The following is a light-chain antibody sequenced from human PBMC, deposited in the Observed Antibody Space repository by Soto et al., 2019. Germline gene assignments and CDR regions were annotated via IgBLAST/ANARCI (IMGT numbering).Light chain of an antibody. CDR1: QSVSSS. J-gene: IGKJ3*01. V-gene: IGKV3-11*01. CDR3: QQRSNWPPEVT. Sequence: EIVLTQSPDTLSLSPGERATLSCRASQSVSSSLAWSQQKPGQAPRLLIYDASNRATGIPARFSGSASGTDCTLTSSSLAPEDFAVYSGQQRSNWPPEVTFGPGTKVDIK. CDR2: DAS.